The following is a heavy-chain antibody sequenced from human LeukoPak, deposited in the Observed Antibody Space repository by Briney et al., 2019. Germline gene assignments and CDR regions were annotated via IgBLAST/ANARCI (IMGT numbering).Heavy chain of an antibody. V-gene: IGHV3-53*04. CDR2: IYSGGST. CDR1: GFTVSSNY. D-gene: IGHD3-22*01. J-gene: IGHJ3*02. CDR3: ASHAANDSSGYYYDAFDI. Sequence: PGGSLRLSCAASGFTVSSNYMSWVRQAPGKGLERVSVIYSGGSTYYADSVKGRFTISRHNSKNTLYLQMNSLRAEDTAVYYCASHAANDSSGYYYDAFDIWGQGTMVTVSS.